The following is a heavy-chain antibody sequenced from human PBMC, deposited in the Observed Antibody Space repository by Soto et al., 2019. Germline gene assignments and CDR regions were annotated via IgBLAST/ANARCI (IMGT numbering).Heavy chain of an antibody. J-gene: IGHJ3*02. D-gene: IGHD3-16*02. CDR1: GFTFSDYY. CDR2: ISSSGSTI. CDR3: ARVPYYDYIWGSYRYTVGAFDI. Sequence: GGSLRLSCAASGFTFSDYYMSWIRQAPGKGLEWVSYISSSGSTIYYADSVKGRFTISRDNAKNSLYLQMNSLRAEDTAVYYCARVPYYDYIWGSYRYTVGAFDIWGQGTMVTVSS. V-gene: IGHV3-11*01.